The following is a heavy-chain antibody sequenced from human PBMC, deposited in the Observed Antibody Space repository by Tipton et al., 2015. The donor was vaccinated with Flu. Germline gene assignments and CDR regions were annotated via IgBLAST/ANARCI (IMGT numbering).Heavy chain of an antibody. D-gene: IGHD2-8*02. J-gene: IGHJ4*02. V-gene: IGHV4-61*01. CDR3: ARGYCTDHVCFFDL. CDR2: VFVSGDT. CDR1: GDSGSYSNYC. Sequence: TLSLTCTVSGDSGSYSNYCRNWFRQPTGKGLEWIGRVFVSGDTNYNPPLKLRVTISLETSKTQFSLELSSVTAADTAVYYCARGYCTDHVCFFDLWGQGTQVTVSS.